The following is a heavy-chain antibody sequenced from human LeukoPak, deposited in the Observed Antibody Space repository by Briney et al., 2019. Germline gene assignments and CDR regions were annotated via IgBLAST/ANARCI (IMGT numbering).Heavy chain of an antibody. D-gene: IGHD1-26*01. V-gene: IGHV3-23*01. J-gene: IGHJ4*02. Sequence: AGGSLRLSYAASGFTFSNYAMSWVRQAPGKGPEWVSAINTNSGSIYYTDSVKGRFTTSRDNSKNTLYLQMNDLRPEDTAVYSCAKQSPYGGRFGVDDDWGRGTLVTVSS. CDR2: INTNSGSI. CDR1: GFTFSNYA. CDR3: AKQSPYGGRFGVDDD.